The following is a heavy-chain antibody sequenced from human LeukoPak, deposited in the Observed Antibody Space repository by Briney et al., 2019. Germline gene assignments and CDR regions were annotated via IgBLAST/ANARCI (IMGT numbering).Heavy chain of an antibody. Sequence: ASVKVSCKASGGTFSSYAISWVRQAPGQGLEWMGGIIPIFGTANYAQKFQGRVTITADESTSTAYMELSSLRSEDTAVYYCARERDYGSGIQLFDPWGQGTLVTVSS. D-gene: IGHD3-10*01. CDR1: GGTFSSYA. J-gene: IGHJ5*02. V-gene: IGHV1-69*13. CDR3: ARERDYGSGIQLFDP. CDR2: IIPIFGTA.